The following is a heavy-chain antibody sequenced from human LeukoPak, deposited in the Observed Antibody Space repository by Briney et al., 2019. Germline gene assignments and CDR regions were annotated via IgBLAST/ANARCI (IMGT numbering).Heavy chain of an antibody. CDR3: AVYRGKSSRDFDL. CDR1: GFTFSNYE. D-gene: IGHD2-8*01. J-gene: IGHJ2*01. Sequence: GGSLRLSCAASGFTFSNYEMNWVRQGPGKGLEWISYISSSGSTTYYADSVKGRFTISRDNAKNSLYLQMSSLRAEDTALYYCAVYRGKSSRDFDLWGCGTLVTVSS. CDR2: ISSSGSTT. V-gene: IGHV3-48*03.